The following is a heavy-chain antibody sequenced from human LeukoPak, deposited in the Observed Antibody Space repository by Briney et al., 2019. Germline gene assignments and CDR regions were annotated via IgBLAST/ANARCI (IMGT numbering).Heavy chain of an antibody. CDR3: AKGFYSGGNSFLIDH. V-gene: IGHV3-30*18. Sequence: GRSLRLSCAASGFTFSSYGMHWVRQTPDEGLEWVVVISDDATNKHYADSLKGRFTISRDNSKDTLYLQMNSLRPADTAVYYCAKGFYSGGNSFLIDHWGQGTLVTVSS. CDR2: ISDDATNK. J-gene: IGHJ4*02. CDR1: GFTFSSYG. D-gene: IGHD2-15*01.